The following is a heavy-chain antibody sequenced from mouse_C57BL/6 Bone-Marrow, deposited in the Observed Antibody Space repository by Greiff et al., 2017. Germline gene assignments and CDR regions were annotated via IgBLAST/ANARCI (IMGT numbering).Heavy chain of an antibody. CDR1: GYTFTSYW. J-gene: IGHJ1*03. CDR3: ARERMGFLRYFGG. Sequence: QVQLQQPGAELVKPGASVTLSCKASGYTFTSYWMPWVKQRPGRGLEWIGRIDPNSGGTKYTEKFKSKATLTVDNPSSTASLHLSSLSSEDSAVYCCARERMGFLRYFGGWGTGATVTVSS. V-gene: IGHV1-72*01. D-gene: IGHD1-1*01. CDR2: IDPNSGGT.